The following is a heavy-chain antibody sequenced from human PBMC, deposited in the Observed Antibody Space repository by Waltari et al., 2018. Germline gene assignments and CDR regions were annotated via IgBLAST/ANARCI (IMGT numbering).Heavy chain of an antibody. D-gene: IGHD2-15*01. CDR3: ARDRGRGLYLDI. CDR1: GDSMSSTYW. V-gene: IGHV4-4*02. Sequence: QLQLQESGPGLVKPSGTLSLTCAVSGDSMSSTYWWSWVRQSPQKGLEWIGQVQGSGRTKYNPSFARRVSMSLDTSNKRFSLKVTSATAADTAMYYCARDRGRGLYLDIWGPGTLVTVSP. CDR2: VQGSGRT. J-gene: IGHJ4*02.